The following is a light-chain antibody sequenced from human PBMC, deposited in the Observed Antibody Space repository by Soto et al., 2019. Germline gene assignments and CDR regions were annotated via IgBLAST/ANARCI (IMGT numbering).Light chain of an antibody. J-gene: IGLJ1*01. V-gene: IGLV2-14*01. CDR3: SSYTSSSTSDFYV. CDR2: DVS. Sequence: QPVLTQPASVSGSPGQSITISCTGTSSDVGGYNYVSWYQQHPGKAPKLMIYDVSNRPSGVSNRFSGSKSGNTASLTISGLQAEDEADYYCSSYTSSSTSDFYVFGTGTKLTVL. CDR1: SSDVGGYNY.